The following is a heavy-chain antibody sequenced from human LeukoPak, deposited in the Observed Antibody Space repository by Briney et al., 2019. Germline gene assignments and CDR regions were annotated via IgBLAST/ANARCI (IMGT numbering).Heavy chain of an antibody. Sequence: GGSLRLSCAASGFTFSSYGMRWVRQAPGKGLEWVAVISYDGSNKYYADSVKGRFTISRDNSKNTLYLQMNSLRAEDTAVYYCAKAGGIVATISPYWGQGTLVTVSS. CDR1: GFTFSSYG. J-gene: IGHJ4*02. CDR2: ISYDGSNK. CDR3: AKAGGIVATISPY. V-gene: IGHV3-30*18. D-gene: IGHD5-12*01.